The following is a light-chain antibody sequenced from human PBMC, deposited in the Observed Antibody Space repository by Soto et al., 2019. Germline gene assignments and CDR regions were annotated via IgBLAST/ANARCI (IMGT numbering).Light chain of an antibody. V-gene: IGLV2-14*03. CDR1: SSDVGAYNY. J-gene: IGLJ2*01. CDR2: DVT. CDR3: SSYTTSGAV. Sequence: QSALTQPASVSGSPGQSITISCTGTSSDVGAYNYVSWYQQHPGKAPQLIIYDVTNRPSGVSNRFSGSKSGNTASLTISGLQAEDEADYYCSSYTTSGAVFGGGTKLTVL.